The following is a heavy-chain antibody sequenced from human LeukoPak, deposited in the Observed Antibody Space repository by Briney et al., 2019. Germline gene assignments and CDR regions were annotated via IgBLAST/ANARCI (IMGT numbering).Heavy chain of an antibody. J-gene: IGHJ6*02. CDR1: GFTFSDYS. CDR2: VSRSSSYI. Sequence: GGSLRLSCAASGFTFSDYSMNWVRQAPGKGLEWVSSVSRSSSYIYYIDSVKGRFTISRDNAKNSLYLQMNSLRAEDTALYYCARSTYFYGMDVWGPGTTVTVSS. V-gene: IGHV3-21*04. D-gene: IGHD2-2*01. CDR3: ARSTYFYGMDV.